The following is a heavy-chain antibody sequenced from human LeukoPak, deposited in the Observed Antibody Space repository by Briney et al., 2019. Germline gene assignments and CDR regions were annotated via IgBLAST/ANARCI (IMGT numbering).Heavy chain of an antibody. V-gene: IGHV3-11*01. CDR2: ISSSGSTI. D-gene: IGHD5-12*01. CDR1: GFTFSDYY. Sequence: NPGGSLRLSCAASGFTFSDYYMSWIRQAPGKGLEWVSYISSSGSTIYYADSVKGRFTISRDNAKNSLYLQMNSLRAEDTAVYYCARVHKSSGYDLGWSYYFDYWGQGTLVTVSS. CDR3: ARVHKSSGYDLGWSYYFDY. J-gene: IGHJ4*02.